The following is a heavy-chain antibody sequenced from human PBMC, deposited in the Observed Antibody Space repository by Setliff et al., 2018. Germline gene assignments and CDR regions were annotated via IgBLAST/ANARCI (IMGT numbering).Heavy chain of an antibody. CDR3: ARDRKEVVISPSQAAFDI. Sequence: SETLSLTCSVSGGSISNFYWSWIRQPPGKGLEWIGSISPGRSINYNPSLRSRVTISGDTSKNQISLNLSSGTAADTAVYYCARDRKEVVISPSQAAFDIWGQGTMVTVSS. V-gene: IGHV4-4*08. J-gene: IGHJ3*02. D-gene: IGHD3-22*01. CDR2: ISPGRSI. CDR1: GGSISNFY.